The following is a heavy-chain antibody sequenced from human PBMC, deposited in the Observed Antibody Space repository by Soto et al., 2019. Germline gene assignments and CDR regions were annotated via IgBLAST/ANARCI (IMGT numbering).Heavy chain of an antibody. J-gene: IGHJ6*04. CDR1: GGSVSSGSYY. D-gene: IGHD6-19*01. CDR2: IYYSGST. V-gene: IGHV4-61*01. Sequence: QVQLQESGPGLVKPSETLSLTCTVSGGSVSSGSYYWSWIRQPPGKGLEWIGYIYYSGSTNYNPSHKGRVPISVDTSKTPLSLKQSSVSAADTAVHYCAGVQAVAGKIRDYYYYRIDVCGKGTTVTVSA. CDR3: AGVQAVAGKIRDYYYYRIDV.